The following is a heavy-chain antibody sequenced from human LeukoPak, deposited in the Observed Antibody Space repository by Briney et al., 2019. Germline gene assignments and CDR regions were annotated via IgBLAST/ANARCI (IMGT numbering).Heavy chain of an antibody. V-gene: IGHV3-64*01. J-gene: IGHJ4*02. CDR1: GFTFSSYA. CDR2: ISSNGGST. Sequence: GGSLRLSCAASGFTFSSYAMHWARQAPGKGLEYVSAISSNGGSTYYANSVKGRFTISRDNSKNTLYLQMGSLRAEDMAVYYCAREVGATSYWGQGTLVTVSS. CDR3: AREVGATSY. D-gene: IGHD1-26*01.